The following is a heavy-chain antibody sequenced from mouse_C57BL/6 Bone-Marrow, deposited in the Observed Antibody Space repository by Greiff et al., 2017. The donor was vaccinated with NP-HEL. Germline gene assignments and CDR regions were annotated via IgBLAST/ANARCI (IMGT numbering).Heavy chain of an antibody. CDR1: GYAFSSSW. CDR2: IYPGDGAT. V-gene: IGHV1-82*01. Sequence: VQLQESGPELVKPGASVKISCKASGYAFSSSWMNWVKQRPGKGLEWIGRIYPGDGATNYNGKFKGKATLTADKSSSTASMHLSSLTSEDSAVSVCARETPSLLGIAYWGQGTLVTVSA. D-gene: IGHD1-2*01. CDR3: ARETPSLLGIAY. J-gene: IGHJ3*01.